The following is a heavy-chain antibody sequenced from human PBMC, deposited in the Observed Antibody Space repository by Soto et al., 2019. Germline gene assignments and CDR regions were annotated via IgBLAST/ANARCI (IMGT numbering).Heavy chain of an antibody. CDR2: ISSSSSTI. CDR3: ARGPYYGSGSYVFGMDV. J-gene: IGHJ6*02. Sequence: GSLRLSCAASGFTFSIYSMNWVRQAPGKGLEWVSYISSSSSTIYYADSVKGRFTISRDNAKNSLYLQMNSLRDEDTAVYYCARGPYYGSGSYVFGMDVWGQGTTVTVSS. D-gene: IGHD3-10*01. CDR1: GFTFSIYS. V-gene: IGHV3-48*02.